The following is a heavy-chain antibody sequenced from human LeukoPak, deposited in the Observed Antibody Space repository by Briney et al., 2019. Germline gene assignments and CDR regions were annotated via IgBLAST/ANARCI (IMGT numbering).Heavy chain of an antibody. CDR3: ARHTIYGSGSLDY. CDR2: IYYSGST. V-gene: IGHV4-59*08. Sequence: PSETLSLTCTVSRASISSYYWSWIRQPPGKGLEWIGYIYYSGSTNYNPSLKSRVTISVDTSKNQFSLKLSSVTAADTAVYYCARHTIYGSGSLDYWGQGTLVTVSS. J-gene: IGHJ4*02. CDR1: RASISSYY. D-gene: IGHD3-10*01.